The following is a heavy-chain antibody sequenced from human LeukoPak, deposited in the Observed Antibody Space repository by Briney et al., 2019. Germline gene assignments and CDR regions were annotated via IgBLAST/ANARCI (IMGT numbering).Heavy chain of an antibody. CDR3: AKATFSSGYYYYH. Sequence: GGSLRLSCAASGFTFSSYDMSWVRQAPGKGLDWVSAISGGGGSTYYADSVKGRFTISRDNSMNTLYPQMNSMRAEDTAVYYCAKATFSSGYYYYHWGQGTLVTVSS. D-gene: IGHD3-22*01. CDR2: ISGGGGST. CDR1: GFTFSSYD. J-gene: IGHJ4*02. V-gene: IGHV3-23*01.